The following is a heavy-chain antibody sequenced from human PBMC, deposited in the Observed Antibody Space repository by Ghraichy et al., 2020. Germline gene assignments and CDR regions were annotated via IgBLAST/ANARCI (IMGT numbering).Heavy chain of an antibody. CDR1: GFTFSTYS. V-gene: IGHV3-30*04. J-gene: IGHJ6*02. CDR2: VSPVGNFK. D-gene: IGHD6-13*01. CDR3: ARDIKGSSWSYYYSAMDV. Sequence: GGSLRLSCSASGFTFSTYSMHWVRQAPGKGLEWVSVVSPVGNFKYYADSVKGRFTLSRDNSKNTVFLQMNSLRAEDTAVYYCARDIKGSSWSYYYSAMDVWGQGTTVTVSS.